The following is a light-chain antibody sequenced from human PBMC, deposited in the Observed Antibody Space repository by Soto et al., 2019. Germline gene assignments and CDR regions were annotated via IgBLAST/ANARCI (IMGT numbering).Light chain of an antibody. CDR3: SSYTSSSTRV. J-gene: IGLJ1*01. V-gene: IGLV2-14*01. CDR2: EVS. Sequence: LTQPASVSGSPGQSITISCTGTSSDVGGYSYVSWYQQHPGKAPKLMIYEVSNRPSGVSNRFSGSKSGNTASLTISGLQAEDEADYYCSSYTSSSTRVFGTGTKVTVL. CDR1: SSDVGGYSY.